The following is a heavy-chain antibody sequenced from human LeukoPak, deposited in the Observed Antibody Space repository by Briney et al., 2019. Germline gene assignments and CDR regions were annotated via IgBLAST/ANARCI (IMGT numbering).Heavy chain of an antibody. Sequence: GGSLRLSCAASGFTFRNYWMHWVRQAPGKGLVWVSRINSDGSRKNYADSVKGRFTISRDNAKKTLYLQMNSLRAEDTAVYYCASASSHRIAAGGDYWGQGTLVTVSS. J-gene: IGHJ4*02. CDR1: GFTFRNYW. D-gene: IGHD6-13*01. V-gene: IGHV3-74*01. CDR3: ASASSHRIAAGGDY. CDR2: INSDGSRK.